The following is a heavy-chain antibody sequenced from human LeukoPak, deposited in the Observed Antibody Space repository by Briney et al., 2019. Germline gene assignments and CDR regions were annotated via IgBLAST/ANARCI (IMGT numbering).Heavy chain of an antibody. J-gene: IGHJ4*02. CDR3: ARDGPAQMVDLDY. V-gene: IGHV1-2*02. CDR1: GYTFSGTGWY. D-gene: IGHD3-10*01. CDR2: IHPNNCDT. Sequence: GDSVKVSCKASGYTFSGTGWYLYWLRQAPGQGLECMGWIHPNNCDTAYAQKFEGRVAMTRDTSISTAYMELRRQRPDDTAVYFCARDGPAQMVDLDYWGQGTLVTVSS.